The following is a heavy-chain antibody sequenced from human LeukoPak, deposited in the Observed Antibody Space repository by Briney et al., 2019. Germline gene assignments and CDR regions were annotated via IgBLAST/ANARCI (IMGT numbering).Heavy chain of an antibody. CDR1: GGSISSGGYY. CDR3: ARGNYYYYYMDV. Sequence: SETLSLTCTVSGGSISSGGYYWSWIRQHPGKGLEWIGYIYCSGSTYYNPSLKSRVTISVDTSKNQFSLKLSSVTAADTAVYYCARGNYYYYYMDVWGKGTTVTVSS. CDR2: IYCSGST. V-gene: IGHV4-31*03. J-gene: IGHJ6*03.